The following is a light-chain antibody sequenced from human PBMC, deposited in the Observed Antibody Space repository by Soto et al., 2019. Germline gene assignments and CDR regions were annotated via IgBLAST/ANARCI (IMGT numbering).Light chain of an antibody. V-gene: IGKV3-11*01. CDR1: QSVSSY. J-gene: IGKJ4*01. Sequence: EIVLTQSPATLSLSPGERATLSCRASQSVSSYLAWYQQKPGQAPRLLIYDASNRATGIPARFSGSGSGTEFTVTISSLEPEDFAVYYCQQRSKGLTFGGGTKVEIK. CDR2: DAS. CDR3: QQRSKGLT.